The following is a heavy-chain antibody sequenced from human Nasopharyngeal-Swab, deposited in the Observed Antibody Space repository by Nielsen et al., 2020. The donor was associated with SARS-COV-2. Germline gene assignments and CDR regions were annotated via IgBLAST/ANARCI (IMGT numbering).Heavy chain of an antibody. CDR2: INWNGGST. J-gene: IGHJ3*02. CDR1: GFTFDDYG. Sequence: GESLKISCAASGFTFDDYGMSWVRQAPGKGLEWVSGINWNGGSTGYADSVKGRFTISRDNAKNSLYLQMNSLRAEDTALYYYAREVPLTIFGVVIPSHDAFDIWGQGTMVTVSS. V-gene: IGHV3-20*04. D-gene: IGHD3-3*01. CDR3: AREVPLTIFGVVIPSHDAFDI.